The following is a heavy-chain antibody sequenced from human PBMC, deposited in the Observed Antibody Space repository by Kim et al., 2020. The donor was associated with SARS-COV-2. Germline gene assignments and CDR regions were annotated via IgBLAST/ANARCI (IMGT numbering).Heavy chain of an antibody. V-gene: IGHV3-23*01. Sequence: GGSLRLSCTASGFTFSSYAMSWVRQAPGKGLEWVSAISGSTYYADSVKGRFTISRDNSKNTLYLQMSSLRAEDTAVYYCAKDLVGATYDAFDIWGQGTMVTVSS. CDR1: GFTFSSYA. J-gene: IGHJ3*02. CDR2: ISGST. D-gene: IGHD1-26*01. CDR3: AKDLVGATYDAFDI.